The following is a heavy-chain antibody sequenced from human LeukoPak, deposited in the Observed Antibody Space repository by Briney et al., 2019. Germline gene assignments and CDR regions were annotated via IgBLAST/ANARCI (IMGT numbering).Heavy chain of an antibody. V-gene: IGHV4-39*01. CDR2: IYDSGST. J-gene: IGHJ5*02. Sequence: SETLSLTCTVSGGSLRGGYNYGGWIRHPQGKGLEWIGSIYDSGSTYYNPSLKSRVTISVDTSKNQFSLKLNSVTAADTAVYYCARHYGPWGQGTLVTVSS. D-gene: IGHD3-10*01. CDR3: ARHYGP. CDR1: GGSLRGGYNY.